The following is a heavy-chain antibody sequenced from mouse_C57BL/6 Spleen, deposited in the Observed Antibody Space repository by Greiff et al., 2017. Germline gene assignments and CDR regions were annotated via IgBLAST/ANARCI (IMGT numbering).Heavy chain of an antibody. CDR1: GYTFTSYW. D-gene: IGHD2-3*01. CDR2: IHPNSGST. CDR3: ARAPDGYYSYYYAMDY. V-gene: IGHV1-64*01. Sequence: VKLQQPGAELVKPGASVKLSCKASGYTFTSYWMHWVKQRPGQGLEWIGMIHPNSGSTNYNEKFKSKATLTVDKSSSTAYMQLSSLTSEDSAVYYCARAPDGYYSYYYAMDYWGQGTSVTVSS. J-gene: IGHJ4*01.